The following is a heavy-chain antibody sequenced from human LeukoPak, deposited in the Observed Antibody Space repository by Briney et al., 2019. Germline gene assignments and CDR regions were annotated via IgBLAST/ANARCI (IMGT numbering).Heavy chain of an antibody. CDR3: ARGQYCSTTTCYSARRYFDF. CDR2: INDSGST. J-gene: IGHJ4*02. Sequence: TSETLSLTCAVSGGAFSNYFWTWIRQPPGKGLEWIAEINDSGSTNSNSSLRSRVAISLDTSKNQFSLRLPSVTAADTAVYYCARGQYCSTTTCYSARRYFDFWGQGTPVTVSS. D-gene: IGHD2-2*01. V-gene: IGHV4-34*01. CDR1: GGAFSNYF.